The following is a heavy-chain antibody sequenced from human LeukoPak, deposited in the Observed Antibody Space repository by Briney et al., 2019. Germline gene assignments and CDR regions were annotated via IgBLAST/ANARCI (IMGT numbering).Heavy chain of an antibody. V-gene: IGHV4-59*12. CDR2: IYYSGST. CDR3: ARGALFGWELLGAFDY. CDR1: GGSISSYY. D-gene: IGHD1-26*01. Sequence: MPSETLSLTCTVSGGSISSYYWSWIRQPPGKGLEWIGYIYYSGSTNYNPSLKSRVTISVDTSKNQFSLKLSSVTAADTAVYYCARGALFGWELLGAFDYWGQGTLVTVSS. J-gene: IGHJ4*02.